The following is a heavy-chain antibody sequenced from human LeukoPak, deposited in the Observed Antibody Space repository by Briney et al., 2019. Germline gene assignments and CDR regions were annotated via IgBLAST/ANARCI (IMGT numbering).Heavy chain of an antibody. CDR2: ISSSSSYI. J-gene: IGHJ3*02. V-gene: IGHV3-21*01. Sequence: GGSLRLSCAASGFTFSSYSMNWVRQAPGKGLEWVSSISSSSSYIYYADSVKGRFTISRDNAKNSLYLQMNSLRAEDTAVYYCAREGLRGGAFDIWGQGTMVTVSS. CDR3: AREGLRGGAFDI. CDR1: GFTFSSYS. D-gene: IGHD3-10*01.